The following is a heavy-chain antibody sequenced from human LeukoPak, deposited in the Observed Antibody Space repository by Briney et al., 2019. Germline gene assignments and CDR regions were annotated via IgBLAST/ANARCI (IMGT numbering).Heavy chain of an antibody. Sequence: ASVKVSCKASGYTFTAYYIHWVRQAPGQGLEWMGWINPNGGATNYVRKFQGRVTMTRDTSISTAYMELSRLRSDDTAVYYCARYGDCSNGVCYYDYWGQGTLVTVSS. CDR2: INPNGGAT. J-gene: IGHJ4*02. CDR1: GYTFTAYY. D-gene: IGHD2-8*01. CDR3: ARYGDCSNGVCYYDY. V-gene: IGHV1-2*02.